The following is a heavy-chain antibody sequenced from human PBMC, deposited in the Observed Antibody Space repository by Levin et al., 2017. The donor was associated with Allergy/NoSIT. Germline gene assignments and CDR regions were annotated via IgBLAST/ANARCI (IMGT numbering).Heavy chain of an antibody. D-gene: IGHD3-22*01. CDR3: AKSSGRYHYDSHTYLDF. Sequence: QTGGSLRLSCAASGFSFSDHAMNWVRQAPGKGLEWVSGITGRGDSRYYADSVKGRFTISRDSSKNTLYLQMKSLTAEDTAVYYCAKSSGRYHYDSHTYLDFWGQGTLVTVSS. CDR2: ITGRGDSR. CDR1: GFSFSDHA. V-gene: IGHV3-23*01. J-gene: IGHJ4*02.